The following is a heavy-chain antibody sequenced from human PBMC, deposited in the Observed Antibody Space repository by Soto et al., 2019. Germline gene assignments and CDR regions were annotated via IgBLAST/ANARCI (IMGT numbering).Heavy chain of an antibody. CDR2: ISGSGGST. Sequence: PGGSLRLSCAASGFTFSSYAMSWVRQAPGKGLEWVSAISGSGGSTYYADSVKGRFTISRDNSKNTLYLQMNSLRAEDTAVYYCAKYHFRIEARQIFDYWGQGTLVTVSS. J-gene: IGHJ4*02. CDR1: GFTFSSYA. D-gene: IGHD6-6*01. V-gene: IGHV3-23*01. CDR3: AKYHFRIEARQIFDY.